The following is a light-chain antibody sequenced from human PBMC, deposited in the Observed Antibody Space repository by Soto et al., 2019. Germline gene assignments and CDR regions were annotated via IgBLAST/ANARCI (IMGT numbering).Light chain of an antibody. CDR1: RSVSTN. CDR3: QQHNNWPQT. Sequence: ELVMTQSPATLSVSPGETATLSCRASRSVSTNLAWYQQKPGQPPRLLIYGASTRATGIPARFSGSGSGTEFTLTISSLQSEDFAIYHCQQHNNWPQTFGQGTKVEIK. J-gene: IGKJ1*01. CDR2: GAS. V-gene: IGKV3-15*01.